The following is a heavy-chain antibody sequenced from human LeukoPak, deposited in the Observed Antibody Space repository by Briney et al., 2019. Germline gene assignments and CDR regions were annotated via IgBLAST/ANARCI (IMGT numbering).Heavy chain of an antibody. CDR1: GFTFSTFA. CDR2: IFPSGGEI. CDR3: ATYRQVLLPFES. Sequence: PGGSLRLSCAASGFTFSTFAMIWVRQPPGKGLEWVSRIFPSGGEIHYADSVRGRFTISRDSSKSTLSLQMNSLRAEDTAIYYCATYRQVLLPFESWGQGTLVTVSS. V-gene: IGHV3-23*01. D-gene: IGHD2-8*02. J-gene: IGHJ4*02.